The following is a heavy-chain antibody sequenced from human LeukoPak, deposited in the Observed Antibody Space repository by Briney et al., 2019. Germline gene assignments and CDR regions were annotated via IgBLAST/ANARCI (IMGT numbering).Heavy chain of an antibody. CDR2: IYYSGST. CDR3: AKPGSSRGIAGRRPTKYYFDY. V-gene: IGHV4-59*01. Sequence: SETLSLTCTVSGGSISSYYWSWIRQPPGKGLEWIGYIYYSGSTNYNPSLKSRVTISVDTSKNQFSLKLRSVTAADTAVYCCAKPGSSRGIAGRRPTKYYFDYWGQGTLVTVSS. CDR1: GGSISSYY. J-gene: IGHJ4*02. D-gene: IGHD6-6*01.